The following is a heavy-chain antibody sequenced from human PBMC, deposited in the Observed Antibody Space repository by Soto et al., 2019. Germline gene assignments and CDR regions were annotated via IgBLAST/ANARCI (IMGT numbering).Heavy chain of an antibody. J-gene: IGHJ4*02. CDR3: AKDRRSGDRPEHYFDY. V-gene: IGHV3-23*01. Sequence: PGGSLRLSCAASGFTFSSYAMSWVRQAPGKGLEWVSAISGSGGSTYYADSVKGRFTISRDNSKNTLYLQMNSLRAEDTAVYYCAKDRRSGDRPEHYFDYWGQGTLVTVSS. CDR2: ISGSGGST. CDR1: GFTFSSYA. D-gene: IGHD6-6*01.